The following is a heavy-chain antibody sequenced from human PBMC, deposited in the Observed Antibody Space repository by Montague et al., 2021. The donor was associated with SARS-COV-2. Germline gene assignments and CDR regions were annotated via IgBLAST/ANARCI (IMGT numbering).Heavy chain of an antibody. Sequence: SETLSLTCTVSGGSISSYYWSWIRQPPGKGLEWIGSIYYSGSTYYNPSLKSRVAISIDTSENQFSLKLSPVTAADTAVYYCARGNRVAVAGTDFDSWGQGTLVTVSS. J-gene: IGHJ4*02. CDR2: IYYSGST. CDR1: GGSISSYY. D-gene: IGHD6-19*01. CDR3: ARGNRVAVAGTDFDS. V-gene: IGHV4-39*07.